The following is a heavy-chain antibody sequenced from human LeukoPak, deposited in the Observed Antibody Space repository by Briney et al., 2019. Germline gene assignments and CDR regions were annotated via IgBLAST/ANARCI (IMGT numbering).Heavy chain of an antibody. D-gene: IGHD1-1*01. J-gene: IGHJ4*02. CDR1: GYSFTSFA. CDR2: ISAYNDNT. V-gene: IGHV1-18*01. CDR3: ARVWKPSSYYFDY. Sequence: GAAVKVSCKASGYSFTSFAFSWVRQPPGQGLEWMGWISAYNDNTDSVQKFQGRVTMTTDTSTSTAYMELRSLRSDDTAVYYCARVWKPSSYYFDYWGQGTLVTVSS.